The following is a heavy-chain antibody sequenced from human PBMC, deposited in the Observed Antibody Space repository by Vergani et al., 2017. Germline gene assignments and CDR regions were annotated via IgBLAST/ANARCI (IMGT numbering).Heavy chain of an antibody. CDR2: INHSGST. J-gene: IGHJ6*03. CDR3: ARIGYCSSTSCPPYSYMDV. CDR1: GGSFSGYY. D-gene: IGHD2-2*01. Sequence: QVQLQQWGAGLLKPSETLSLTCAVYGGSFSGYYWSWIRQPPGKGREWIGEINHSGSTNYNPSLKSRVTISVDTSKNQFSLKLSSVTAADTAVYYCARIGYCSSTSCPPYSYMDVWGKGTTVTVSS. V-gene: IGHV4-34*01.